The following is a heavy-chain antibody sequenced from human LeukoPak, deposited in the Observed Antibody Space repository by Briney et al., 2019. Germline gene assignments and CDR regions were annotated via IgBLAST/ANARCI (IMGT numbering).Heavy chain of an antibody. CDR1: GFTFSSYG. Sequence: PGGSLRLSCAASGFTFSSYGMSWVRQAPGKGLEWVSAISGSGGSTYYADSVKGRFTISRDNSKNTLYLQMNSLRAEDTAVYYCAKDVYSSSWYDYYYYMDVWGKGTTVTISS. V-gene: IGHV3-23*01. CDR2: ISGSGGST. CDR3: AKDVYSSSWYDYYYYMDV. D-gene: IGHD6-13*01. J-gene: IGHJ6*03.